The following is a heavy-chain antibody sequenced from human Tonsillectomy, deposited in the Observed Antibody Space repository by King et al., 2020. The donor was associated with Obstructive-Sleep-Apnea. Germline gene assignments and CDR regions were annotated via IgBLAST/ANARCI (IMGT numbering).Heavy chain of an antibody. CDR1: GYTFTSYY. J-gene: IGHJ6*02. Sequence: EQLVQSGAEVKKPGASVKVSCKASGYTFTSYYMHWVRQALGQGLEWMGIINPSGGSTSYAQKFQGRVTMTRDTSTSTVYMELSSLRSEDTAVYYCARIPDPNAIYYYYYGMDVWGQGTTVTVSS. V-gene: IGHV1-46*01. D-gene: IGHD1-14*01. CDR2: INPSGGST. CDR3: ARIPDPNAIYYYYYGMDV.